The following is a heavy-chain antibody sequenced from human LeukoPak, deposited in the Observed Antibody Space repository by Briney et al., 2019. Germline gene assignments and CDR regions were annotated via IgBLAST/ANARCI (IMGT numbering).Heavy chain of an antibody. CDR2: IYPGDSDT. Sequence: GESLQISCQGSGYSFTNYWIGWVRQMPGKGLEWMGIIYPGDSDTRYSPSFQGQVTISADKSISTAYLQWSSLKASDTAMYHCARVELYCSGGSCYSGYFDYWGQGTLVTVSS. J-gene: IGHJ4*02. V-gene: IGHV5-51*01. CDR3: ARVELYCSGGSCYSGYFDY. D-gene: IGHD2-15*01. CDR1: GYSFTNYW.